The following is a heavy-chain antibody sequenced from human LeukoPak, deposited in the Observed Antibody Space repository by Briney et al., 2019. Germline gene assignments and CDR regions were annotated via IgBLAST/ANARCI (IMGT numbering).Heavy chain of an antibody. J-gene: IGHJ4*02. Sequence: GPSVKVSCKASGGTFSSYAMSWVRQAPGKGLEWVSAISGSGGSTYYADSVKGRFTISRDNSKNTLYLQMNSLRAEDTAVYYCAKDLRIVVVVAATQSTNNFWGQGTLVTVSS. D-gene: IGHD2-15*01. CDR2: ISGSGGST. CDR3: AKDLRIVVVVAATQSTNNF. CDR1: GGTFSSYA. V-gene: IGHV3-23*01.